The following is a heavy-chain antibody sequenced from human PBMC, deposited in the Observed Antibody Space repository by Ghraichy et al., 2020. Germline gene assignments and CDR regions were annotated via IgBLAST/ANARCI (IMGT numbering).Heavy chain of an antibody. Sequence: ESLSLTCAVSGGSIRSYSWNWIRQSPDKGLEWIGYIFYSGSTNYNPSLKSRVTISVDTTNNQLSLKLSSVTAADTAVYYCATMRESWEAAADYFFDYWGQGTLVTVSS. V-gene: IGHV4-59*03. CDR1: GGSIRSYS. D-gene: IGHD6-13*01. J-gene: IGHJ4*02. CDR3: ATMRESWEAAADYFFDY. CDR2: IFYSGST.